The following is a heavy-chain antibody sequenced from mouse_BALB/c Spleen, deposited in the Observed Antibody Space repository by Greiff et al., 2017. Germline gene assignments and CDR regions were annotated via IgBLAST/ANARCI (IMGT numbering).Heavy chain of an antibody. V-gene: IGHV6-6*02. CDR1: GFTFSNYW. J-gene: IGHJ4*01. CDR3: TRRGYAGYPMDY. Sequence: EVQLVESGGGLVQPGGSMKLSCVASGFTFSNYWMNWVRQSPEKGLEWVAEIRLKSNNYATHYAESVKGRFTISRDDSKSSVYLQMNNLRAEDTGIYYCTRRGYAGYPMDYWGQGTSVTVSS. CDR2: IRLKSNNYAT. D-gene: IGHD2-2*01.